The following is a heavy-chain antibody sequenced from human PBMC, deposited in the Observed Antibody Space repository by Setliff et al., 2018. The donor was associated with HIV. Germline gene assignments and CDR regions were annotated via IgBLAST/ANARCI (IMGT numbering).Heavy chain of an antibody. Sequence: PSETLSLTCTVSGGSISSYYWSWIRQPPGKGLEWIGYIYTSGSTNYNPSLKSRLTISVDTSKNQFSLKLSSVTAADTAVYYCARRTLITGYDYWGQGTLVTVS. V-gene: IGHV4-4*08. CDR2: IYTSGST. D-gene: IGHD3-16*01. CDR1: GGSISSYY. J-gene: IGHJ4*02. CDR3: ARRTLITGYDY.